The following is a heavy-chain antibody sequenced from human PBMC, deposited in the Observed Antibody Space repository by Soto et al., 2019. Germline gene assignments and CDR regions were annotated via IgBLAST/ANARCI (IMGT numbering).Heavy chain of an antibody. J-gene: IGHJ4*02. V-gene: IGHV3-23*01. CDR1: GFTFSNYA. CDR2: IGGSGGSP. D-gene: IGHD6-19*01. CDR3: AKTAEAVAGTVYGY. Sequence: HPGGSVRLSXAASGFTFSNYAMGWVRQAPGKGLEWVSAIGGSGGSPYYADSVKGRFTISRDNSKSTLYLQMNSLRAEDTAVYYCAKTAEAVAGTVYGYWGQGTLVTVSS.